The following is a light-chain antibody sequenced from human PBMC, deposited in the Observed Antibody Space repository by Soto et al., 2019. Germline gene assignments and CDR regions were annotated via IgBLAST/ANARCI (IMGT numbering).Light chain of an antibody. Sequence: QSALTQPASVSGSPGQSITISCTGTISDVGGYDYVSWYQQHPGKAPKLMIYDVSNRPSGVSNRFSGSKSGNTASLTISGLQADDEADYSCSSYTTSSTYVFGTGTKLTVL. CDR1: ISDVGGYDY. CDR3: SSYTTSSTYV. CDR2: DVS. V-gene: IGLV2-14*01. J-gene: IGLJ1*01.